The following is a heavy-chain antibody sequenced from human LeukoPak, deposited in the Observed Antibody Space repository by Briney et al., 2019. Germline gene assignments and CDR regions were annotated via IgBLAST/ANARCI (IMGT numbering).Heavy chain of an antibody. Sequence: KPGGSLRLSCAASGFTFSSYGMNWVRQAPGKGLEWVSSISSSSSYIYYADSVKGRFTISRDNAKNSLYLQMNSLRAEDTAVYYCASAPSIGGMDVWGQGTTVTVSS. J-gene: IGHJ6*02. CDR1: GFTFSSYG. CDR3: ASAPSIGGMDV. CDR2: ISSSSSYI. V-gene: IGHV3-21*01.